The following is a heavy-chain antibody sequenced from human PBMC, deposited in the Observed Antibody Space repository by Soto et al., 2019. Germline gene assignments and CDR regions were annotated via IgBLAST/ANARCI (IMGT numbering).Heavy chain of an antibody. V-gene: IGHV3-30-3*01. J-gene: IGHJ4*02. D-gene: IGHD1-26*01. Sequence: GGSLRLSCAASGFTFSNAWMNWVRQAPGKGLEWAAVISYDGSNIYYADSVKGRLTISRDNSKNTLYLQMNSLRVEDTAVYYCVRNPYSGFPFDYWGQGTLVTVSS. CDR2: ISYDGSNI. CDR3: VRNPYSGFPFDY. CDR1: GFTFSNAW.